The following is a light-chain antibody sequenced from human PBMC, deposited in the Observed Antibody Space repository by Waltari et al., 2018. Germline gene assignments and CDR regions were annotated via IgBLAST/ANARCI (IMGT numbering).Light chain of an antibody. CDR1: HSITIW. V-gene: IGKV1-5*03. CDR2: RAS. CDR3: QQYNTYPLT. Sequence: DIQMTQSPSTLSASVGDRITITCRASHSITIWLAWYQQKPGEAPKLLIFRASSLESGVPSRFIGSGSGTEFTLTISSLQPDDFATYYCQQYNTYPLTFGQGTKVEIK. J-gene: IGKJ1*01.